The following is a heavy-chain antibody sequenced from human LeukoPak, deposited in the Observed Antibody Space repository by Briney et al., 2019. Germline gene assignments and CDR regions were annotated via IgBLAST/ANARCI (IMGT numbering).Heavy chain of an antibody. Sequence: PSETLSLTCTVSGGSISSYYWSWIRQPAGKGLEWIGRIYTSGSTNYNPSLKSRVTMSVDTSRNQFSLKLSSVTAADTAIYYCAKEAGSAYYYYMDVWGKGTTVTVSS. CDR2: IYTSGST. CDR3: AKEAGSAYYYYMDV. D-gene: IGHD2-15*01. CDR1: GGSISSYY. V-gene: IGHV4-4*07. J-gene: IGHJ6*03.